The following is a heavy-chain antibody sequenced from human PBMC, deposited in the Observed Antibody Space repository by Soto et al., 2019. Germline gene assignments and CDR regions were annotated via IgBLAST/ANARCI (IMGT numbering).Heavy chain of an antibody. J-gene: IGHJ4*02. CDR2: INAGNGNT. D-gene: IGHD6-13*01. CDR1: GYTFTSYA. V-gene: IGHV1-3*01. Sequence: GASVKVSCKASGYTFTSYAMHWVRQAPGQRLEWMGWINAGNGNTKYSQKFQGRVTITRDTSASTAYLELSSLRSEDTAVYYCARGIAPYYFDYWGQGTQVTVSS. CDR3: ARGIAPYYFDY.